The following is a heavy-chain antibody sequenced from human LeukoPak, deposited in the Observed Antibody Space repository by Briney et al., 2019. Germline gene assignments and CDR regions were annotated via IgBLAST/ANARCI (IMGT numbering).Heavy chain of an antibody. D-gene: IGHD5-12*01. V-gene: IGHV1-3*01. CDR1: GGTFSSYA. J-gene: IGHJ5*02. Sequence: ASVKVSCKASGGTFSSYAISWVRQAPGQGLEWMGWINVGNGNTKYSQKFQGRVTITRDTSASTAYMELSSLRSEDTAVYYCARGPTRPWFDPWGQGTLVTVSS. CDR2: INVGNGNT. CDR3: ARGPTRPWFDP.